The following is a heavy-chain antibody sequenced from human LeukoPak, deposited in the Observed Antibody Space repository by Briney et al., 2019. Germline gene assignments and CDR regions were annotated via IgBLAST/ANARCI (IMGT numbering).Heavy chain of an antibody. CDR1: GFTFSSYA. CDR3: AKVPGRYFDWLSGDWFDP. D-gene: IGHD3-9*01. V-gene: IGHV3-23*01. Sequence: PGGSLRLSCAASGFTFSSYAMSWVRQAPGKGLEWVSAISGSGDSTYYADSVKGRFTISRDNSKNTLYLQMNSLRAEDTAVYYCAKVPGRYFDWLSGDWFDPWGQGTLVTVSS. CDR2: ISGSGDST. J-gene: IGHJ5*02.